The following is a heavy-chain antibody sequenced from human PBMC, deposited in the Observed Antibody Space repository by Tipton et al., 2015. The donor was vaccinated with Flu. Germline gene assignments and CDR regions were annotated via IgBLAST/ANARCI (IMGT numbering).Heavy chain of an antibody. CDR3: ARGSGSGTHVMFDY. D-gene: IGHD3-10*01. CDR2: IYSSGST. Sequence: TLSLTCTVSGGSLSSFYWSWIRQPAGKGLEYIGRIYSSGSTNYNPSFKSRVSMSLDASKTQFSLNLNSVTAADTAMYYCARGSGSGTHVMFDYWGQGTLVTV. CDR1: GGSLSSFY. J-gene: IGHJ4*02. V-gene: IGHV4-4*07.